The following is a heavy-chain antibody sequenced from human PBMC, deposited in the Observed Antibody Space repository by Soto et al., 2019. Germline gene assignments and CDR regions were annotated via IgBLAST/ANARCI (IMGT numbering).Heavy chain of an antibody. J-gene: IGHJ3*02. CDR2: INHSGST. CDR3: ARVGLRDAFDI. D-gene: IGHD5-12*01. V-gene: IGHV4-34*01. Sequence: SETLSLTCAVYGGSFSGYYWSWIRQPPGKGLEWIGEINHSGSTNYNPSLKSRVTISVDTSKNQFSLKLSSVTAADTAVYYCARVGLRDAFDIWGQGTMVTVS. CDR1: GGSFSGYY.